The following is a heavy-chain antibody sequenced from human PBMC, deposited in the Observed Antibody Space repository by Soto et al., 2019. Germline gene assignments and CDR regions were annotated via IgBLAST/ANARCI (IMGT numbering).Heavy chain of an antibody. CDR2: IIPILGIA. CDR3: ARESTVTTGLQYYYYYMDV. D-gene: IGHD4-17*01. V-gene: IGHV1-69*08. CDR1: GGTFSSYT. J-gene: IGHJ6*03. Sequence: QVQLVQSGAEVKKPGSSVKVSCKASGGTFSSYTISWVRQAPGQGLEWMGRIIPILGIANYAQKFQGRVTITADKSTSTAYMELRSLRSEDTAVYYCARESTVTTGLQYYYYYMDVWGKGTTVTVSS.